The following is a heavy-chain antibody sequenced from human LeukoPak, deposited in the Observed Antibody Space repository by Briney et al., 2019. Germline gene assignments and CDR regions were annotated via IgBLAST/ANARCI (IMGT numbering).Heavy chain of an antibody. D-gene: IGHD5-18*01. J-gene: IGHJ4*02. CDR2: ISSSSSYI. Sequence: GGSLRLSCAASRFTFSSYSMNWVRQAPGKGLEWVSSISSSSSYIYYADSVKGRFTISRDNAKNSLYLQMNSLRAEDTAVYYCARSAGYSYATSGDYWGQGTLVTVSS. CDR1: RFTFSSYS. V-gene: IGHV3-21*01. CDR3: ARSAGYSYATSGDY.